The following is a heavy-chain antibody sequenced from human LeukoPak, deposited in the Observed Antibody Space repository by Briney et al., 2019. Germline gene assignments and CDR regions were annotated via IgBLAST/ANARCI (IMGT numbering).Heavy chain of an antibody. CDR1: GGSISSYY. Sequence: SETLSLTCTVSGGSISSYYWSWIRQPAGKGLEWIGRIYTSGSTNYNPSLKSRVTISVDTSKNQFSLKLSSVTAADTAVYYCARYYYDTSGMYYFDYWGQGTLVTVSS. CDR2: IYTSGST. J-gene: IGHJ4*02. D-gene: IGHD3-22*01. CDR3: ARYYYDTSGMYYFDY. V-gene: IGHV4-4*07.